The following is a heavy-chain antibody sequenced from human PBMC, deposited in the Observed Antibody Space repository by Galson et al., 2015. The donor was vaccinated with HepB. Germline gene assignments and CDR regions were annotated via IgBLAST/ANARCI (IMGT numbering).Heavy chain of an antibody. CDR1: GGTFSNHV. Sequence: SVKVSCKASGGTFSNHVINWVRQAPGQGLEWMGGIIPMFGEPRHAQKFQDRITLSADASTSTAYMEETSLQSADTAVYYCARGNCGMDVWGQGTTVIVSS. CDR3: ARGNCGMDV. CDR2: IIPMFGEP. V-gene: IGHV1-69*13. J-gene: IGHJ6*02.